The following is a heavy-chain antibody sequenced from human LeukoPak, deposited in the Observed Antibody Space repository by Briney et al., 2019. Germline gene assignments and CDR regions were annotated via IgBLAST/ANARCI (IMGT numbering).Heavy chain of an antibody. CDR3: ARGGYSYGYHRGVYFDY. J-gene: IGHJ4*02. D-gene: IGHD5-18*01. CDR2: INPNSGGT. Sequence: GASVKVSCKASGGTFSSYAISWVRQAPGQGLEWMGWINPNSGGTNYAQKFQGWVTMTRDTSISTAYMELSRLRSDDTAVYYCARGGYSYGYHRGVYFDYWGQGTLVTVSS. V-gene: IGHV1-2*04. CDR1: GGTFSSYA.